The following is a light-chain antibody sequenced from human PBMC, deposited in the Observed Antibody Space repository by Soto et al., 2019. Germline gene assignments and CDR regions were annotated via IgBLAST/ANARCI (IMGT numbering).Light chain of an antibody. CDR1: SGGVGGYNY. V-gene: IGLV2-14*01. CDR2: EVS. J-gene: IGLJ1*01. CDR3: TSYTRSSTPYV. Sequence: QSVLTQPPSASGSPGQSVTISCTGASGGVGGYNYVSWFQQHPGKAPKLMIYEVSNRPSGISNRFSGSKSGNTASLTISGLQAEDEADYYCTSYTRSSTPYVFGTGTKLTVL.